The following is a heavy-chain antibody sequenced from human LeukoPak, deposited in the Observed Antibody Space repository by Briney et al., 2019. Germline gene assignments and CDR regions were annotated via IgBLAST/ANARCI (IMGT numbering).Heavy chain of an antibody. V-gene: IGHV4-59*01. Sequence: KPSETLSLTCTVSGGSISSYYWSWIRQPPGKGLEWIGYIYYSGSTNYNPSLKSRVTMSVDTSKNQFSLRLSSVTAADTAVFYCARGPVEYSGYDLFDYWGQGTLVIVSS. D-gene: IGHD5-12*01. CDR1: GGSISSYY. CDR2: IYYSGST. J-gene: IGHJ4*02. CDR3: ARGPVEYSGYDLFDY.